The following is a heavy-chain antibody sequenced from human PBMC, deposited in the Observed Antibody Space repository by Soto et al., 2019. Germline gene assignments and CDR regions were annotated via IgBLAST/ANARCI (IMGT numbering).Heavy chain of an antibody. CDR3: ARHGIPPTAMWDF. V-gene: IGHV4-59*08. Sequence: SETLSLTCTVSGGSIGSYYWSWIRQPPGKGLEWIGYIYYNGITKYNSSLKSRVTLSVDTSKIQFSLYLTSMTAADTAVYYCARHGIPPTAMWDFWGQGILVTVSS. D-gene: IGHD2-2*01. CDR1: GGSIGSYY. J-gene: IGHJ4*02. CDR2: IYYNGIT.